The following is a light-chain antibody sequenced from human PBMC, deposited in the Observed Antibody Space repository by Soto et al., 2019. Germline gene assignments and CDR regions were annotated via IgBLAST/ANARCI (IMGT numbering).Light chain of an antibody. CDR3: QYYDNSPVV. J-gene: IGLJ2*01. Sequence: QSVLTQPPSVSGAPGQRVTISCTGSSSNIGAGFDVHWYQQLPGAAPKLLIYGNNNRPSGVPDRFSGSKSGTSASLAITGLQAEDEAVYYCQYYDNSPVVFGGGTKVTVL. CDR2: GNN. CDR1: SSNIGAGFD. V-gene: IGLV1-40*01.